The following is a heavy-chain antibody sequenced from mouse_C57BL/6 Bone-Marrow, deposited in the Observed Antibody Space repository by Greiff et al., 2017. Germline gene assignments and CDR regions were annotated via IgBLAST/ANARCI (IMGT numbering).Heavy chain of an antibody. J-gene: IGHJ3*01. V-gene: IGHV1-81*01. CDR3: ARGSNYQKFAY. CDR2: IYPRSGNT. Sequence: QVQLKESGAELARPGASVKLSCKASGYTFTSYGISWVKQRTGQGLEWIGEIYPRSGNTYYNEKFKGKATLTADKSSSTAYMELRSLTSEDSAVYFCARGSNYQKFAYWGQGTLVTVSA. CDR1: GYTFTSYG. D-gene: IGHD2-5*01.